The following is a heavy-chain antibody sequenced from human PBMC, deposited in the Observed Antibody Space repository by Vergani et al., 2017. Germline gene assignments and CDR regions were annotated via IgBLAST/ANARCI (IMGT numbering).Heavy chain of an antibody. J-gene: IGHJ6*03. Sequence: QVQLVESGGGVVQPGRSLRLSCAASGFAFNYYGMHWVRQAPGKGLEWVAFISNDGSNKYYTDYVKGRFTISRDNSKNTLYLQMNSLRAEDTVVYYCAKGGDGSGSSQWYYYYYMGVWGKGTTVTVSS. CDR1: GFAFNYYG. CDR2: ISNDGSNK. V-gene: IGHV3-30*18. CDR3: AKGGDGSGSSQWYYYYYMGV. D-gene: IGHD3-10*01.